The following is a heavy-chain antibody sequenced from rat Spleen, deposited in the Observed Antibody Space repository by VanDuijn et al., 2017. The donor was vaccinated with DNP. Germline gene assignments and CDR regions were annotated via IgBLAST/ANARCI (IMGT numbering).Heavy chain of an antibody. CDR1: GFTFNYYW. Sequence: EVQLVESGGGVVQPGRSLKLSCVASGFTFNYYWMAWVRQVPGKGLEWIASITSGSGPPSYLDSVRGRFTISSDDAKDTLSLQMNSLRSEDTATYYCARVGDLHYGGDGDVLDVWGQGTSVTVSS. V-gene: IGHV5-31*01. D-gene: IGHD1-1*01. CDR3: ARVGDLHYGGDGDVLDV. J-gene: IGHJ4*01. CDR2: ITSGSGPP.